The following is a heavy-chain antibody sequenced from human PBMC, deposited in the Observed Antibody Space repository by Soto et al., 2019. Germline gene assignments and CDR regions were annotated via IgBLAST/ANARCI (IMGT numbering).Heavy chain of an antibody. CDR1: GFTFSSYW. CDR2: INSDGSST. Sequence: EVQLVESGGDLVQPGGFLRLSCAVSGFTFSSYWMHWVRQAPGKGLVWVSRINSDGSSTSYGDSVKGRFIISRDNAKNTLYLQMSSLRVEDTAVYYCARDPSSWLDSWGQGTLVTVSS. V-gene: IGHV3-74*01. J-gene: IGHJ4*02. CDR3: ARDPSSWLDS. D-gene: IGHD6-13*01.